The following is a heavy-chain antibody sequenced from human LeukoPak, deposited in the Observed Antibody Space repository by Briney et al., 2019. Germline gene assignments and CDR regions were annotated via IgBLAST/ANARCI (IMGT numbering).Heavy chain of an antibody. CDR2: INHSGST. Sequence: SETLSLTCAVYGGSFSGYYWSWIRQPPGKGLEWIGEINHSGSTNYNPSLKSRVTISVDTSKNQFSLKLSSVTAADTAVYYCARLGSGWKSGQFDYWGQGTLVTVSS. CDR3: ARLGSGWKSGQFDY. CDR1: GGSFSGYY. D-gene: IGHD6-19*01. J-gene: IGHJ4*02. V-gene: IGHV4-34*01.